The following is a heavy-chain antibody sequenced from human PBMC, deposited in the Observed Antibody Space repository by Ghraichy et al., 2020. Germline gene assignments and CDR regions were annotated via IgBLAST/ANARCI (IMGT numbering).Heavy chain of an antibody. CDR1: GFTFRNYW. J-gene: IGHJ4*02. D-gene: IGHD3-16*01. V-gene: IGHV3-7*03. Sequence: GGSLRLSCAASGFTFRNYWMNWVRQAPGKGLEWVACIKEDGTQQYYVDSVEGRFTISRDNAKNLLYLQLDSLRADDMAVYYCSRGGGWFPDYWGQGTLVSVSS. CDR3: SRGGGWFPDY. CDR2: IKEDGTQQ.